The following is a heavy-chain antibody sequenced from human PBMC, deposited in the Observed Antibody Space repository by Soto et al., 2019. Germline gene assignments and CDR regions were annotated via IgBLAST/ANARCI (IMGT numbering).Heavy chain of an antibody. Sequence: QVQLVESGGGVVQPGRSLRLSCAASGFTFSSYGMHWVRQAPGKGLEWVAVISYDGSNKYYADSVKGRFTISRDNSTNTLYLQMNSLRAEDTAVYYCAKCHSTSCSIDYWGQGTLVTVSS. CDR3: AKCHSTSCSIDY. V-gene: IGHV3-30*18. D-gene: IGHD2-2*01. CDR2: ISYDGSNK. CDR1: GFTFSSYG. J-gene: IGHJ4*02.